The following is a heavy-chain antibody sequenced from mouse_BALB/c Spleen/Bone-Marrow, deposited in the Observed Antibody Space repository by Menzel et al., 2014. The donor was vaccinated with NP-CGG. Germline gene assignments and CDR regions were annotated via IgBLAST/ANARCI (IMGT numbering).Heavy chain of an antibody. CDR3: TRWLPYAMDY. J-gene: IGHJ4*01. Sequence: VKLMESGAELVRPGASVKLSCKASGYTFXNYWINWVKQRPGQGLEWIGNIYPSDSYTNYNQKFKDKATLTVDKSSSTAYMQLSSPTSEDSAVYYCTRWLPYAMDYWGQGTSVTVSS. V-gene: IGHV1-69*02. D-gene: IGHD2-2*01. CDR1: GYTFXNYW. CDR2: IYPSDSYT.